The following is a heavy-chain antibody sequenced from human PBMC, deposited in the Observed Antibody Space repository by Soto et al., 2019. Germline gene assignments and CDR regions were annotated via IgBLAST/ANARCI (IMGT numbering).Heavy chain of an antibody. Sequence: PGGSLRLSCAASGFTFSSYSMNWVRQAPGKGLEWVSGISERGDTTHYADSVKGRFTISRDTSKNTLYLQLNTLRADDTAVYYCAKDKPGTTSFDYWGQGALVTVSS. CDR1: GFTFSSYS. D-gene: IGHD1-1*01. V-gene: IGHV3-23*01. J-gene: IGHJ4*02. CDR2: ISERGDTT. CDR3: AKDKPGTTSFDY.